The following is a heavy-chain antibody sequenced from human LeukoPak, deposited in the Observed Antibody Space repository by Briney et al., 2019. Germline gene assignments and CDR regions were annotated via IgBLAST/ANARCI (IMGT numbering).Heavy chain of an antibody. V-gene: IGHV1-2*02. CDR3: ARDRGDSGWNFDY. CDR2: INPNSGGT. D-gene: IGHD5-12*01. Sequence: GASVKVSCKASGYTFTGNYMHWVRQAPGQGLEWMGWINPNSGGTNYAQKFQGRVTMTRDTSISTAYMELSRLRSDDTAVYYCARDRGDSGWNFDYCGQGTLVTVSS. CDR1: GYTFTGNY. J-gene: IGHJ4*02.